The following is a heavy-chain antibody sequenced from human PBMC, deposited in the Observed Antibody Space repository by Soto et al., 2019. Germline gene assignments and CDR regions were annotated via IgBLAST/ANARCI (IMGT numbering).Heavy chain of an antibody. J-gene: IGHJ3*02. CDR3: AKEYGDDAFDI. D-gene: IGHD4-17*01. CDR1: GFTFSNYA. Sequence: GGSLRLSCAASGFTFSNYAMIWVRRAPGKGLEWVSSISGSGGGTFYADSVKGRFTISRDNSKNTLYLQMNSLRAEDTAVYYCAKEYGDDAFDIWGQGTMVTVSS. V-gene: IGHV3-23*01. CDR2: ISGSGGGT.